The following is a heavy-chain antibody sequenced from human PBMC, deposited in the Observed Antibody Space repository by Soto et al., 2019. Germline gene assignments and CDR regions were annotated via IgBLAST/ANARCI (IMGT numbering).Heavy chain of an antibody. D-gene: IGHD6-19*01. J-gene: IGHJ6*02. CDR2: IWYDGSNK. CDR1: GFTFSSYG. CDR3: ARDMLAVAVDYYYYGMDV. V-gene: IGHV3-33*01. Sequence: GGSLRLSCAASGFTFSSYGMHWVRQAPGKGLEWVAVIWYDGSNKYYADSVKGRFTISRDNSKNTLYLQMSSLRAEDTAVYYCARDMLAVAVDYYYYGMDVWGQGTTVTVSS.